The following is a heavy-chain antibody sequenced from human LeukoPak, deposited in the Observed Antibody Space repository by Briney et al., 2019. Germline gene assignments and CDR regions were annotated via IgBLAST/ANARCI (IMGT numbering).Heavy chain of an antibody. CDR2: MNPNSANT. CDR1: GYTFSTYD. V-gene: IGHV1-8*03. D-gene: IGHD2-2*01. Sequence: GASVKVSCKTSGYTFSTYDINWLRQAAGQGLEWMGWMNPNSANTGFAKKFQGRAAITRHTSTATAYLELSCLTSEHTAVNYCARAIRYQLLSDYWGQGTLGTVSS. J-gene: IGHJ4*02. CDR3: ARAIRYQLLSDY.